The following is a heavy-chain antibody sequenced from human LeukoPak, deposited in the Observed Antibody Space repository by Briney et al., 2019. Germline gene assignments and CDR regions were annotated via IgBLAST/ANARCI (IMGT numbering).Heavy chain of an antibody. V-gene: IGHV4-34*01. D-gene: IGHD5-12*01. CDR2: INHSGST. Sequence: SETLSLTCTVSGGSFSGYYWSWIRQPPGKGLEWIGEINHSGSTNYNPSLKSRVTISVDTSKNQFSLKLSSVTAADTAAYYCARPRGYSGYEWFNWFDPWGQGTLVTVSS. CDR1: GGSFSGYY. J-gene: IGHJ5*02. CDR3: ARPRGYSGYEWFNWFDP.